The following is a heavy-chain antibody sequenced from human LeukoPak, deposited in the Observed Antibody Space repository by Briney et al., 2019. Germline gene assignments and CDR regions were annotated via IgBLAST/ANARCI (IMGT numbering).Heavy chain of an antibody. D-gene: IGHD3-9*01. CDR1: GYTFTSYG. Sequence: ASVKVSCKASGYTFTSYGISWVRQAPGQGLEWMGWISAYNGNTNYAQKLQGRVTMTTDTSTSTAYMELRSLGSDDTAVYYCARARGLYYDILTGYSHFDYWGQGTLVTVSS. V-gene: IGHV1-18*04. CDR3: ARARGLYYDILTGYSHFDY. CDR2: ISAYNGNT. J-gene: IGHJ4*02.